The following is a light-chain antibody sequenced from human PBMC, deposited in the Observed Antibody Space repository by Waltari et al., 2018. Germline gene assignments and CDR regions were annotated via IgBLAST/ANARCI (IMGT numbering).Light chain of an antibody. CDR3: QQYYSIPRS. J-gene: IGKJ2*03. Sequence: DIVMTQSPDSLAVSLGERAPINCKSSQSVLFSSNNENYLAWSQQKPGQPPKLLIYWASTRESGVPDRFSGSGSGTDFTLTISSLQAEDVAVYYCQQYYSIPRSFGQGTKLEIK. V-gene: IGKV4-1*01. CDR1: QSVLFSSNNENY. CDR2: WAS.